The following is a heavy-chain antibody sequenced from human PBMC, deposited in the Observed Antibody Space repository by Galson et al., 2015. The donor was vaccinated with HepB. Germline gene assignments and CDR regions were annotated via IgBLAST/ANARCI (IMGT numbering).Heavy chain of an antibody. CDR2: IYYSGST. Sequence: TLSLTCTVSGGSISSGGYYWSWIRQHPGKGLEWIGYIYYSGSTYYNPSLKSRVTISVDTSKNQFSLKLSSVTAADTAVYYCARGRYGSGSYYSRPYYYYYMDVWGKGTTVTVSS. V-gene: IGHV4-31*03. J-gene: IGHJ6*03. CDR1: GGSISSGGYY. CDR3: ARGRYGSGSYYSRPYYYYYMDV. D-gene: IGHD3-10*01.